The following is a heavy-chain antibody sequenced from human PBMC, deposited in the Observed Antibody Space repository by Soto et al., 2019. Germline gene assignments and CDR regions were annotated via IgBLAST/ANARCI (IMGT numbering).Heavy chain of an antibody. CDR3: AKNALFYDFWSGYYRTVYYYYGLDV. J-gene: IGHJ6*02. CDR2: ISGSGGST. D-gene: IGHD3-3*01. CDR1: GFTFSSYA. Sequence: VGSLRLSCAASGFTFSSYAMSWVRQAPGKGLEWVSAISGSGGSTYYADSVKGRFTISRDNSKNTLYLQMNSLRAEDTAVYYCAKNALFYDFWSGYYRTVYYYYGLDVWRQATTVTVSS. V-gene: IGHV3-23*01.